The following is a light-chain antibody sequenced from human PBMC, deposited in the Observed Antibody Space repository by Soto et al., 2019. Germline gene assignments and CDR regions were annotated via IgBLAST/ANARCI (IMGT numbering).Light chain of an antibody. J-gene: IGLJ2*01. V-gene: IGLV2-8*01. CDR1: TSDVGGYNY. Sequence: QSALTQPPSASGSPGQSGTISCTGTTSDVGGYNYVSWYQQYPGKAPKLMIYEVNKRPSGVPDRFSGYKSGNTASLTVSGLQAEDEADYYCSSYAGSNNVVFGGGTKLTVL. CDR2: EVN. CDR3: SSYAGSNNVV.